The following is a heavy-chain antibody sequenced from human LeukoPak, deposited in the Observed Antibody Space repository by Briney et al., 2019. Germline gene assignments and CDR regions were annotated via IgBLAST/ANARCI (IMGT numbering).Heavy chain of an antibody. J-gene: IGHJ5*02. CDR1: GGSISSYY. D-gene: IGHD3-3*01. Sequence: SETLSLTCTVSGGSISSYYWSWIRQPAGKGLEWIGRIYTSGSTNYNPSLMSRVTMSVDTSKTQFSLKLSSVTAADTAVYYCARDFADDFWTMYNWFDPWGQGTLVTVSS. V-gene: IGHV4-4*07. CDR3: ARDFADDFWTMYNWFDP. CDR2: IYTSGST.